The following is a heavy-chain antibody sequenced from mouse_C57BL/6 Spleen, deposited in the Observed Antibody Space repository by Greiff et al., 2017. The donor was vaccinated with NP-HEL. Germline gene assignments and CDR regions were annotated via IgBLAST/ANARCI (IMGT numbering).Heavy chain of an antibody. J-gene: IGHJ4*01. CDR3: ARYGAMDY. V-gene: IGHV5-17*01. Sequence: EVKVVESGGGLVKPGGSLKLSCAASGFTFSDYGMHWVRQAPEKGLEWVAYISSGSSTIYYADTVKGRFTISRDNAKNTLFLQMTSLRSEDTAMYYCARYGAMDYWGQGTSVTVSS. D-gene: IGHD1-1*02. CDR1: GFTFSDYG. CDR2: ISSGSSTI.